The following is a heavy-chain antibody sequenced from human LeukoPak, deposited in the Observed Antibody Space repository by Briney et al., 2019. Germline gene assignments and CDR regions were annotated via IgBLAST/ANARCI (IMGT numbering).Heavy chain of an antibody. V-gene: IGHV4-59*01. D-gene: IGHD2/OR15-2a*01. CDR2: IYYSGST. CDR3: ARERGVYETADFDY. Sequence: SETLSLTCTVSGGSMTSYYWNWIRQPPGKGLEWIGYIYYSGSTNYNPSLKSRVTISVDRSKNQFSLKVSSVTAADTAVYYCARERGVYETADFDYWGQGTLVTVSS. J-gene: IGHJ4*02. CDR1: GGSMTSYY.